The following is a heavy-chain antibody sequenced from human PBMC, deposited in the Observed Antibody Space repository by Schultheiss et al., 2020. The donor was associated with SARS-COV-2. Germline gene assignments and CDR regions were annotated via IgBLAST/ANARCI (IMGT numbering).Heavy chain of an antibody. D-gene: IGHD2-15*01. CDR2: IYYSGST. CDR3: ARHRSGKVGDFDY. Sequence: SQTLSLTCTVSGGSISSYYWGWIRQPPGKGLEWIGYIYYSGSTNYNPSLKSRVTISVDTSKNQFSLKLSSVTAADTAVYYCARHRSGKVGDFDYWGQGTLVTVSS. V-gene: IGHV4-59*08. J-gene: IGHJ4*02. CDR1: GGSISSYY.